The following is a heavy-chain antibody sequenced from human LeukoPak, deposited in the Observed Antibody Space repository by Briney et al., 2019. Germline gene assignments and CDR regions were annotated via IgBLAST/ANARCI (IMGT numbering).Heavy chain of an antibody. D-gene: IGHD1-26*01. CDR1: GFTFTSHG. V-gene: IGHV3-30*02. J-gene: IGHJ4*02. Sequence: PGGSLRLSCAASGFTFTSHGMHWVRQAPGKGLEWVAFIRYDGSNKYYADSVKGRFTISRDNSKNTLYLQMNSLRAEDTAVYYCAKAPPGVGAYYFDYWGQGTLVTVSS. CDR2: IRYDGSNK. CDR3: AKAPPGVGAYYFDY.